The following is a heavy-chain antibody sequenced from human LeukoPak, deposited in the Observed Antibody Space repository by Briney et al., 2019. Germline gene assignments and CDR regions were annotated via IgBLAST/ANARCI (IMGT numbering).Heavy chain of an antibody. V-gene: IGHV3-30*02. CDR3: APGGVYYDNSGYTYY. D-gene: IGHD3-22*01. Sequence: TGGSLRLSCAASGFTFRSNGMHWFRQPPAKGLWWVAFIRSDGNNKYYADSVKGRFTISRDNSKNTLYLQMNSLRVEDTAVYYCAPGGVYYDNSGYTYYWGQGTLVTVSS. CDR1: GFTFRSNG. CDR2: IRSDGNNK. J-gene: IGHJ4*02.